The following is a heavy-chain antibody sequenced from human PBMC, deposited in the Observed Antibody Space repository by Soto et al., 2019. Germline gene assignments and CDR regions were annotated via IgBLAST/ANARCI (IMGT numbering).Heavy chain of an antibody. J-gene: IGHJ4*02. CDR1: GFSFSTYL. V-gene: IGHV3-7*03. CDR3: AKGGHIDF. CDR2: IKADGSET. Sequence: GGSLRLSCAASGFSFSTYLMSWVRQVPGTGLEWVANIKADGSETYYVDSGRGRFTISRDNAKTSLFLQLNSLRAEDTAVYYCAKGGHIDFCGQGTLVTVSS. D-gene: IGHD3-16*01.